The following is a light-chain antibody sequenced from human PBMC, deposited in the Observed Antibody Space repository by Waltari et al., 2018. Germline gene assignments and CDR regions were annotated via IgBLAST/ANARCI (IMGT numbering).Light chain of an antibody. CDR2: EAS. CDR1: QSVSSY. CDR3: QQRSNWPRT. J-gene: IGKJ2*01. V-gene: IGKV3-11*01. Sequence: EIVLTQSPATLSLSPGERATLPCRASQSVSSYLAWYQQKPGQAPRLLIYEASNRATGIPARFSGSGSGTDFTLTISSLEPEDFAVYYCQQRSNWPRTFGQGTKLEIK.